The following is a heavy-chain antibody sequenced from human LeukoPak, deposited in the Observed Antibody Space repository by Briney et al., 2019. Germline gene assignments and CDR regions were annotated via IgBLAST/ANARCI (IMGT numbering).Heavy chain of an antibody. J-gene: IGHJ3*02. V-gene: IGHV1-69*06. CDR1: GGTFSSYA. D-gene: IGHD1-26*01. CDR3: ARGEYGTSGSYYGAFDI. Sequence: EASVKVSCKASGGTFSSYAISWVRQAPGQGLEWMGGIIPIFGTANYAQKFQGRVTITADKSTSTAYMELSSLRSEDTAVYYCARGEYGTSGSYYGAFDIWGQGIMVTVSS. CDR2: IIPIFGTA.